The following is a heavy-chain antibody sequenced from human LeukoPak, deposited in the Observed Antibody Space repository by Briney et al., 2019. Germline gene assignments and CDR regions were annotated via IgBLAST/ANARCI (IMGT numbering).Heavy chain of an antibody. J-gene: IGHJ4*02. V-gene: IGHV3-23*01. CDR1: GFTFDDYA. CDR2: ISGSGGST. CDR3: AKDAPVNIVVVPAADS. D-gene: IGHD2-2*01. Sequence: GGSLRLSCAASGFTFDDYAMHWVRQAPGKGLEWVSAISGSGGSTYYADSVKGRFTISRDNSKNTLYLQMNSLRAEDTAVYYCAKDAPVNIVVVPAADSWGQGTLVTVSS.